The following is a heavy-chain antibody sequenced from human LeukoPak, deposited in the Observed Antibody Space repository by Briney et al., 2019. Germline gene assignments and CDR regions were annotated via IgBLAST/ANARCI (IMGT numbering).Heavy chain of an antibody. V-gene: IGHV1-69*05. CDR2: IIPIFGTA. CDR3: ARGGYSNYVFYYYGMDV. D-gene: IGHD4-11*01. J-gene: IGHJ6*02. CDR1: GGTFSSYA. Sequence: SVKVSCKASGGTFSSYAISWVRQAPGQGLEWMGGIIPIFGTANYAQKFQGRVTMTRNTSISTAYMELSSLRSEDTAVYYCARGGYSNYVFYYYGMDVWGQGTTVTVSS.